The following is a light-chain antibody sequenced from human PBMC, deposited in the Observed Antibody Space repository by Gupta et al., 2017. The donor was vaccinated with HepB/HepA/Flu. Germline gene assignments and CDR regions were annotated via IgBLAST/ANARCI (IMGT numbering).Light chain of an antibody. CDR3: QQRSNWPLT. Sequence: ESVLTQSPATLSLSPGERATLSCIASQSVSSYLAWYQQKPGQAPRLLIYDASNRATGIPDRFSGSGSGTDFTLTISSLEPEDFAVYYCQQRSNWPLTFGGGTKVEIK. CDR1: QSVSSY. J-gene: IGKJ4*01. CDR2: DAS. V-gene: IGKV3-11*01.